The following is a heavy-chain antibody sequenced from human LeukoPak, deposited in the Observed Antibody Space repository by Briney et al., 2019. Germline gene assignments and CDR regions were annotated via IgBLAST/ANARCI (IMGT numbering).Heavy chain of an antibody. CDR2: ISGGGGST. Sequence: GGSLRLSCAASGFTFSDYGLSWVRQAPGKGLEWVSAISGGGGSTYYADSVKGRFTISRDNSKNTLYLQMNSLRVEDTAVYYCAKGSYGSGSYYRPNWFDPWGQGTLVTVSS. CDR3: AKGSYGSGSYYRPNWFDP. V-gene: IGHV3-23*01. CDR1: GFTFSDYG. J-gene: IGHJ5*02. D-gene: IGHD3-10*01.